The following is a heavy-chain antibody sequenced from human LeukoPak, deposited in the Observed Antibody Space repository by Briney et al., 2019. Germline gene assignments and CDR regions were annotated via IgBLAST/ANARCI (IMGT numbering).Heavy chain of an antibody. CDR1: GVSISSSSYY. J-gene: IGHJ4*02. CDR2: INHSGST. Sequence: SETLSLTCTVSGVSISSSSYYWGWIRQPPGKGLEWIGEINHSGSTNYNPSLKSRVTISVDTSKNQVSLKLSSVTAADTDVYYCARHAAYYDILTGYYNVPFDYWGQGTLVTVSS. CDR3: ARHAAYYDILTGYYNVPFDY. V-gene: IGHV4-39*01. D-gene: IGHD3-9*01.